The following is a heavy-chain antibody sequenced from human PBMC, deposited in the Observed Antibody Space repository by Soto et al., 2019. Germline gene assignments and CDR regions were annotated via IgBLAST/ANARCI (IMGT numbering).Heavy chain of an antibody. J-gene: IGHJ6*02. Sequence: ASVKVSCKASGYTFTSYAMHWVRQAPGQRLEWMGWINAGNGNTKYSQKFQGRVTITRDTSASTAYMELSSLRSEDTAVYYCARSIGVFARYGMDVWGQGTTVTVSS. D-gene: IGHD2-8*01. CDR1: GYTFTSYA. CDR2: INAGNGNT. CDR3: ARSIGVFARYGMDV. V-gene: IGHV1-3*01.